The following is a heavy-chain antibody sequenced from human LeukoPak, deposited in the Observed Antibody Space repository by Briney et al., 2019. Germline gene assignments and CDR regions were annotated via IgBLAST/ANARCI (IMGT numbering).Heavy chain of an antibody. J-gene: IGHJ5*02. V-gene: IGHV4-39*07. Sequence: SEPLSLTCTVSGGSISTSSYSWGWIRQPPGKGLEWIGTIYYTGSTNYNPSLKSRVTISVDTSKNQFSLKLNSVTAADTAVYYCARVPVNIWENWFDPWGQGTLVTVSS. CDR2: IYYTGST. CDR3: ARVPVNIWENWFDP. D-gene: IGHD1-26*01. CDR1: GGSISTSSYS.